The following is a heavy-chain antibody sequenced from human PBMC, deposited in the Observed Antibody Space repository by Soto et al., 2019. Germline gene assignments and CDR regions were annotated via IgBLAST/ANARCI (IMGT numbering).Heavy chain of an antibody. CDR2: ISAYNGNT. CDR1: GYTFTSYG. V-gene: IGHV1-18*01. J-gene: IGHJ6*03. CDR3: ARSPAGSSSTYYYYYMDV. D-gene: IGHD6-6*01. Sequence: QVQLVQSGAEVKKPGASVKVSCKASGYTFTSYGISWVRQAPGQGLEWMGWISAYNGNTNYAQKLQGRGTMTTDTSTSTAYRELRSLRSDDTAVYYCARSPAGSSSTYYYYYMDVWGKGTTVTVSS.